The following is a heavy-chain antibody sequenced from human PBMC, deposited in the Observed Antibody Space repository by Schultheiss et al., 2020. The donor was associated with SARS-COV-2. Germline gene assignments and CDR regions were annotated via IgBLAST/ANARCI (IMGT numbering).Heavy chain of an antibody. V-gene: IGHV4-39*01. CDR1: GGSISSGDYY. Sequence: SETLSLTCAVSGGSISSGDYYWSWIRQPPGKGLEWIGEINHSGSTNYNPSLKSRVTISVDTSKNQFSLKLSSVTAADTAVYYCARHDATIGTDYYYGMDVWGQGTTVTVSS. D-gene: IGHD5-12*01. CDR2: INHSGST. J-gene: IGHJ6*02. CDR3: ARHDATIGTDYYYGMDV.